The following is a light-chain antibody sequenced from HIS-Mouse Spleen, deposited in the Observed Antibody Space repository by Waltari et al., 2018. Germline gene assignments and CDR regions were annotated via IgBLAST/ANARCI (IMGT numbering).Light chain of an antibody. CDR1: NIGSKS. Sequence: YVLTQPPSVSVAPGKTARITCGGNNIGSKSVHWYQQKPGQAPVLVVYDDSDRPSGMPERFSGSNSGNTATLTISRVEAGDEADYYCQVWDSSSDHVVFGGGTKLTVL. CDR2: DDS. J-gene: IGLJ2*01. V-gene: IGLV3-21*03. CDR3: QVWDSSSDHVV.